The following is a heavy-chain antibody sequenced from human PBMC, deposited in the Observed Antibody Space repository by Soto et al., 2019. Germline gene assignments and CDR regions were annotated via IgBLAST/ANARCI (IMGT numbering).Heavy chain of an antibody. D-gene: IGHD6-19*01. Sequence: GGSLRLSCAASGFTFSTCSMNWVRQAPGKGLEWVSSISGSSRNMYYADSVKGRFTISGDNAKNSLYLQMNSLRAEDTAVYYCARETTDSSGWSNDYWGQGTLVTVSS. J-gene: IGHJ4*02. CDR1: GFTFSTCS. CDR2: ISGSSRNM. V-gene: IGHV3-21*01. CDR3: ARETTDSSGWSNDY.